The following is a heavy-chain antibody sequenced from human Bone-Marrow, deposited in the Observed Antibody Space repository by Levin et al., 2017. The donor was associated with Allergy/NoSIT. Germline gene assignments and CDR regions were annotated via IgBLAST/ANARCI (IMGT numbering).Heavy chain of an antibody. CDR2: ISSSGIYM. J-gene: IGHJ4*02. D-gene: IGHD3-3*01. V-gene: IGHV3-21*06. CDR1: GFSFSSYS. Sequence: GGSLRLSCAASGFSFSSYSMKWVRQAPGKGLVWVSSISSSGIYMYYADSVKGRFTISRDNAKNSLYLQMSSLRAEDTAVYYCAREGPGFWSGADSWGQGTLVTVSS. CDR3: AREGPGFWSGADS.